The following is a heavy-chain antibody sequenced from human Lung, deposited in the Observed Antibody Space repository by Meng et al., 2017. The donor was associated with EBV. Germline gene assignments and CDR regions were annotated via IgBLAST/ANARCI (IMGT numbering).Heavy chain of an antibody. D-gene: IGHD1-26*01. V-gene: IGHV1-18*01. CDR1: GYTFTNYG. CDR3: ARVEVGITSGDY. Sequence: QAQLVWSGGEVKKPGAPVKVSCKASGYTFTNYGITLVRQAPGQGLEWMGWINAYNGDTNYAQTLQGRVTMTTDTSTSTAYMELRSLRSDDTAVYYCARVEVGITSGDYWGQGTLVTVSS. J-gene: IGHJ4*02. CDR2: INAYNGDT.